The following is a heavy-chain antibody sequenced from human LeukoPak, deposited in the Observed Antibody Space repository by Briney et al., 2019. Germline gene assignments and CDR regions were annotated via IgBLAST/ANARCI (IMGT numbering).Heavy chain of an antibody. J-gene: IGHJ6*03. CDR1: GFTFSSYA. CDR3: AKAPAPIAARPWYYYYMDV. Sequence: PGGSLRLSCAASGFTFSSYAMSWVRQAPGKGLEWVSAINGSGGSTYYADSVKGRFTISRDNSKNTLYLQMNSLRAEDTAVYYCAKAPAPIAARPWYYYYMDVWGKGTTVTVSS. D-gene: IGHD6-6*01. V-gene: IGHV3-23*01. CDR2: INGSGGST.